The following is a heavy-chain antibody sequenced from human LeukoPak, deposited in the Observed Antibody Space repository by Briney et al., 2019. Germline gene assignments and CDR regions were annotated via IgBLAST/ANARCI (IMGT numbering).Heavy chain of an antibody. CDR1: GGSISSSSYY. J-gene: IGHJ4*02. D-gene: IGHD5-18*01. CDR3: ARRTRGYSYGPIDY. CDR2: IYYSGST. Sequence: PSETLSLTCTVSGGSISSSSYYWGWIRQPPGKGLEWIGSIYYSGSTYYNPSLKSRVTISVDTSKNQFSLKLSSVTAADTAVYYCARRTRGYSYGPIDYWGQGTLVTVSS. V-gene: IGHV4-39*01.